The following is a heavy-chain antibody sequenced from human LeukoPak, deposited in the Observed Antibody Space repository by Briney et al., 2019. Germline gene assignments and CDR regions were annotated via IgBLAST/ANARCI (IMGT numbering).Heavy chain of an antibody. Sequence: GESLKISCKGSGYSFTSYWISWVRQMPGKGLEWMGRIDPSDSYTNYSPSFQGHVTISADKSISTAYLQWSSLKASDTAMYYCVRLPTWDIVAPSERAVIDYWGQGTLVTVSS. D-gene: IGHD5-12*01. CDR1: GYSFTSYW. V-gene: IGHV5-10-1*01. CDR2: IDPSDSYT. J-gene: IGHJ4*02. CDR3: VRLPTWDIVAPSERAVIDY.